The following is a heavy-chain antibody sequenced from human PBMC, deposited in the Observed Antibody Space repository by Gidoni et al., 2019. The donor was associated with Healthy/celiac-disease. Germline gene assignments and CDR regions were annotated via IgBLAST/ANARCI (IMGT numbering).Heavy chain of an antibody. CDR1: GVSISSGGYS. J-gene: IGHJ4*02. D-gene: IGHD1-1*01. CDR2: IYYSGST. CDR3: ARGTTTLTFDY. V-gene: IGHV4-31*03. Sequence: QVQLQESGPGLVKPSPTLSLTCTVSGVSISSGGYSRSWIRQHPGKGLEWIGYIYYSGSTYYNTALKSRITISVDTSKNQFSLKLSSVTAADTAVYYCARGTTTLTFDYWGQGTLVTVSS.